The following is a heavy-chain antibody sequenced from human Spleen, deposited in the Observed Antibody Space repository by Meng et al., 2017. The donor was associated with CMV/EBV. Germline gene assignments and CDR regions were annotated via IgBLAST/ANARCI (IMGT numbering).Heavy chain of an antibody. CDR1: SASYA. D-gene: IGHD2-21*01. J-gene: IGHJ5*02. CDR2: VYYTGTT. V-gene: IGHV4-61*01. Sequence: SASYAWTWIRQPPGKGLEWIGYVYYTGTTNYTPSLSSRVTISLDTSENQFSLKLNSVTAADTAIYYCARNLVRCGGDCCSPSYRFDPWGQGTLVTVSS. CDR3: ARNLVRCGGDCCSPSYRFDP.